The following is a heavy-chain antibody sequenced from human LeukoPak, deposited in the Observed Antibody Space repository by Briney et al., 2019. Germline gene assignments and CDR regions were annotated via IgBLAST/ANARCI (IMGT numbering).Heavy chain of an antibody. Sequence: PGGSLRLSCAASGFTFSNYAIHWVRQAPGKGLEWVAVISDHGSEKYYADSVRGRFTTSRDNSMDTLYLQMNSLRDEDTAIYFCAKVFVLMRGTPENWFDPWGQGTLVTVSS. D-gene: IGHD1-14*01. CDR1: GFTFSNYA. J-gene: IGHJ5*02. CDR3: AKVFVLMRGTPENWFDP. CDR2: ISDHGSEK. V-gene: IGHV3-30*18.